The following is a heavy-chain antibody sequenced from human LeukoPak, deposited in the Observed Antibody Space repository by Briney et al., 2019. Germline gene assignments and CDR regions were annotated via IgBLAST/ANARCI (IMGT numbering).Heavy chain of an antibody. CDR1: GYTFTSYG. J-gene: IGHJ6*03. V-gene: IGHV1-8*02. D-gene: IGHD1-1*01. CDR2: MNPNSGNT. CDR3: ARGEVVQTTPHYYYYYMDV. Sequence: ASVKVSCKASGYTFTSYGISWVRQATGQGLEWMGWMNPNSGNTGYAQKFQGRVTLTWNTSISTACMALSSLRSEDMAVYYCARGEVVQTTPHYYYYYMDVWGKGTTVTVSS.